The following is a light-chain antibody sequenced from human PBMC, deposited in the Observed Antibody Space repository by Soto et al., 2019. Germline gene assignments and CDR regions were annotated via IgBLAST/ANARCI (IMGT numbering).Light chain of an antibody. CDR2: RAS. Sequence: VLTQSPCILSLAPGERATLSGSARQRISSRFLAWYQQKRCQAPRLLSYRASRRAPGIPDRFSGSGSWTDFTLTISRLEPEDFAVYYCTQFGSSPRNTFGPGTKVEIK. CDR3: TQFGSSPRNT. V-gene: IGKV3-20*01. CDR1: QRISSRF. J-gene: IGKJ3*01.